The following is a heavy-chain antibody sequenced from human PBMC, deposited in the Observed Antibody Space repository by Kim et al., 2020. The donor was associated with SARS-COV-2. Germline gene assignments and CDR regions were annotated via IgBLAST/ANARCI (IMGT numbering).Heavy chain of an antibody. Sequence: ASVKVSCKASGYTFDTYGINWIRQAPGQGLEWVGCINAYNGNTNYLQKLQGRVTVTADTSTSTAYLELRNLRSDDTAVYYCAREGGNIVVFAPGGQGTLVTV. CDR1: GYTFDTYG. CDR3: AREGGNIVVFAP. D-gene: IGHD2-15*01. J-gene: IGHJ5*02. V-gene: IGHV1-18*04. CDR2: INAYNGNT.